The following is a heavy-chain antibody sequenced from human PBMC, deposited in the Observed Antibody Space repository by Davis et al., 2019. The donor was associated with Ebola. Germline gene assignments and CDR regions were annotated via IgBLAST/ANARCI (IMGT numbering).Heavy chain of an antibody. CDR3: ARHIHDILTSGFDY. V-gene: IGHV4-59*08. CDR2: IYYSGST. CDR1: GGSISSYY. D-gene: IGHD3-9*01. Sequence: SETLSLTCTVSGGSISSYYWSWIRQPPGKGLEWIGYIYYSGSTNYNPSLKSRVTISVDTSKNQFSLKLSSVTAADTAVYYCARHIHDILTSGFDYWGQGTLVTVSS. J-gene: IGHJ4*02.